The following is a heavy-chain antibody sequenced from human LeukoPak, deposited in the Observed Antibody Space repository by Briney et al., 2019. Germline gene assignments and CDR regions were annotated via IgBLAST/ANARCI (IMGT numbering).Heavy chain of an antibody. J-gene: IGHJ5*02. V-gene: IGHV4-39*01. CDR2: IYYSGST. CDR1: GGSISSSSYY. Sequence: SETLSLTCTVSGGSISSSSYYWGWIRQPPGKGLEWIGSIYYSGSTYYNPSLKSRVTISVDTSKNQFSLKLSSVTAADTAVYYCARRFAPLWFDPWGQGTLVTVSS. CDR3: ARRFAPLWFDP.